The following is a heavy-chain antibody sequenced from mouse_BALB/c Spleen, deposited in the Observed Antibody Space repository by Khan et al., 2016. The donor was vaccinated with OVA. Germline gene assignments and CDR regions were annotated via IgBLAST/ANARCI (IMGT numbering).Heavy chain of an antibody. CDR2: IWAGGST. J-gene: IGHJ1*01. CDR3: ARDTTVESYWYFDV. CDR1: GFSLTSYG. Sequence: QVQLKESGPGLVAPSQSLSITCTVSGFSLTSYGVHWVRQSPGKGLEWLGVIWAGGSTNYNSALLSRLSISKDNSKSQVFLKMNSLQTDDTAMYYCARDTTVESYWYFDVWGAGTTVTVSS. D-gene: IGHD1-1*01. V-gene: IGHV2-9*02.